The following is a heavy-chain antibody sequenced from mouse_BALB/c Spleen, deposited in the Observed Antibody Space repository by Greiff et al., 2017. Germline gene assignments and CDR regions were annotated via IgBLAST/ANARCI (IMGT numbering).Heavy chain of an antibody. CDR2: IWGDGST. CDR1: GFSLTGYG. D-gene: IGHD2-14*01. Sequence: QVQLKQSGPGLVAPSQSLSITCTVSGFSLTGYGVNWVRQPPGKGLEWLGMIWGDGSTDYNSALKSRLSISKDNSKSQVFLKMNSLQTDDTARYYCARDRGYEGNYYAMDYWGQGTSVTVSS. J-gene: IGHJ4*01. CDR3: ARDRGYEGNYYAMDY. V-gene: IGHV2-6-7*01.